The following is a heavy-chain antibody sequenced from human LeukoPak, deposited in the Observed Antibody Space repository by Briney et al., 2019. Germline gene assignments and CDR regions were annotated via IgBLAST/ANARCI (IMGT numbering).Heavy chain of an antibody. CDR1: GGSISSYY. CDR3: ARGTRIAAAGRGGWFDP. Sequence: PSETLSLTCTVSGGSISSYYWSWIRQPPGKGLEWIGYIDYSGSTNYNPSLKSRVTISVDTSKNQFSLKLSSVTAADTAVYYCARGTRIAAAGRGGWFDPWGQGTLVTVSS. D-gene: IGHD6-13*01. J-gene: IGHJ5*02. CDR2: IDYSGST. V-gene: IGHV4-59*08.